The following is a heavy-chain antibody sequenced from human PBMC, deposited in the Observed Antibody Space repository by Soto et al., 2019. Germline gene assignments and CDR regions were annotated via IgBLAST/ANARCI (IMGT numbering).Heavy chain of an antibody. CDR1: GYSFTNYW. Sequence: GESLKISCKGSGYSFTNYWIGWVRQMPGKGLEWMGIIYPADSDTRYSPSFQGQVTISADKSISTAYLQWSSLKASDTAMYYCARQDGYALYYFDSWGQGTLVTV. D-gene: IGHD5-12*01. CDR3: ARQDGYALYYFDS. J-gene: IGHJ4*02. CDR2: IYPADSDT. V-gene: IGHV5-51*01.